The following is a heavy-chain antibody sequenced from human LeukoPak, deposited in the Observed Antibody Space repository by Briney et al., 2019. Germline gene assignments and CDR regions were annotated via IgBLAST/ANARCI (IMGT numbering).Heavy chain of an antibody. Sequence: ASVKVSCKASGYTFTGYYMHWVRQAPGQGLEWMGWINPNSGGTNYAQKFQGRVTMTRDTSMSTVYMELSRLKSDDTAVYYCARDFADAGSHNWFDPWGQGTLVTVST. CDR3: ARDFADAGSHNWFDP. CDR1: GYTFTGYY. V-gene: IGHV1-2*02. D-gene: IGHD1-1*01. CDR2: INPNSGGT. J-gene: IGHJ5*02.